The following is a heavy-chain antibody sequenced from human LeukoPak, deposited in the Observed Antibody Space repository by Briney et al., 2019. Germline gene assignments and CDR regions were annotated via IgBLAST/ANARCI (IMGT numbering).Heavy chain of an antibody. CDR2: INHSGST. V-gene: IGHV4-34*01. CDR1: GGSFSGYY. D-gene: IGHD3-3*01. CDR3: ARGTATPYYDFWSGYPNYYYYYMDV. Sequence: SETLSLTCAVYGGSFSGYYWSWIRQPPGKGLEWIGEINHSGSTNYNPSLKSRVTISVDTSKNQFSLKLSSVTAADTAVYYCARGTATPYYDFWSGYPNYYYYYMDVWGKGTTVTVSS. J-gene: IGHJ6*03.